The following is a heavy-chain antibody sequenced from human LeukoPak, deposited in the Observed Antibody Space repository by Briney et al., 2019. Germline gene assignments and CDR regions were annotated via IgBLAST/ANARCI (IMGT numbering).Heavy chain of an antibody. V-gene: IGHV3-23*01. Sequence: AGGSLRLSCAASGFTFSNKAMTWVRQAPGEGLEWDSTITGSDDSTYYADSVKGRFTISRDYSKNTVFLQLNNLRAEDTAMYYCAKGPQLYSGYHPNYWGQGTLVTVSS. D-gene: IGHD3-22*01. CDR3: AKGPQLYSGYHPNY. J-gene: IGHJ4*02. CDR2: ITGSDDST. CDR1: GFTFSNKA.